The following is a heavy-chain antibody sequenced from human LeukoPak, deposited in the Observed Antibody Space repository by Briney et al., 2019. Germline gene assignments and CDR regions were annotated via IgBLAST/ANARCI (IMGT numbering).Heavy chain of an antibody. CDR1: GYTFTSYD. Sequence: ASVKVSCKASGYTFTSYDINWVRQATGQGLEWMGWMNPNSGNTGYAQKFQGRVTMTRNTSISTAYMELSSLRSEDTAVYYCARDNTGYDGIDYWGQGTLVTVSS. CDR2: MNPNSGNT. CDR3: ARDNTGYDGIDY. J-gene: IGHJ4*02. D-gene: IGHD5-12*01. V-gene: IGHV1-8*01.